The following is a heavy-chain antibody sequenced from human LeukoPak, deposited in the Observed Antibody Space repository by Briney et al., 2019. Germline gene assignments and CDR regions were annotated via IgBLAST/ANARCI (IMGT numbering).Heavy chain of an antibody. CDR2: IYYSGST. V-gene: IGHV4-61*01. CDR3: ARGYDILTGSQFDP. J-gene: IGHJ5*02. Sequence: SETPSLTCTVSGGSVSSGSYYWSWIRQPPGRGLEWIGYIYYSGSTNYNPSLKSRVTISVDTSKNQFSLKLSSVTAADTAVYYCARGYDILTGSQFDPWGQGTLVTVSS. D-gene: IGHD3-9*01. CDR1: GGSVSSGSYY.